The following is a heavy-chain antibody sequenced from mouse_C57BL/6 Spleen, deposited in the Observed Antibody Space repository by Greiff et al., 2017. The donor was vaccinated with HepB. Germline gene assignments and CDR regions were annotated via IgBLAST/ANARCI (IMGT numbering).Heavy chain of an antibody. D-gene: IGHD4-1*01. J-gene: IGHJ1*03. CDR1: GYTFTSYW. CDR2: IHPSDSDT. V-gene: IGHV1-74*01. Sequence: QVQLQQPGAELVKPGASVKVSCKASGYTFTSYWMHWVKQRPGQGLEWIGRIHPSDSDTNYNQKFKGKATLTVDKSSSPAYMQLSSLTPEDSAVYYCARELGQWYFDVWGTGTTVTVSS. CDR3: ARELGQWYFDV.